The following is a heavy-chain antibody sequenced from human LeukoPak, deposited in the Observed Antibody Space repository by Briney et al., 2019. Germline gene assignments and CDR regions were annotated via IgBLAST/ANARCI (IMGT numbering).Heavy chain of an antibody. J-gene: IGHJ4*02. Sequence: GGSLRLSCAASGFTFSSYAMHWVRQAPGKGLEWVAVISYDGSNKYYADSVKGRFTISRDNSKNTLYLQMNSLRAEDTAVYYCAGEGNDYFDYWGQGTLVTVSS. V-gene: IGHV3-30-3*01. CDR1: GFTFSSYA. CDR3: AGEGNDYFDY. CDR2: ISYDGSNK.